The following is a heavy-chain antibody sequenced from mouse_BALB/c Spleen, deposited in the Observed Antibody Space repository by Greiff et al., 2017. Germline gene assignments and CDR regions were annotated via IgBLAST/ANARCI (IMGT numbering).Heavy chain of an antibody. CDR3: ARNYRYETWFAY. J-gene: IGHJ3*01. CDR2: ISYSGST. CDR1: GYSITSDYA. D-gene: IGHD2-14*01. Sequence: ESGPGLVKPSQSLSLTCTVTGYSITSDYAWNWIRQFPGNKLEWMGYISYSGSTSYNPSLKSRISITRDTSKNQFFLQLNSVTTEDTATYYCARNYRYETWFAYWGQGTLVTVSA. V-gene: IGHV3-2*02.